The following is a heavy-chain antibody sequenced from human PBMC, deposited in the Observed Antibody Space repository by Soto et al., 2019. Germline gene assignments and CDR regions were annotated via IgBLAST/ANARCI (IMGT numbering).Heavy chain of an antibody. Sequence: QVQLVESGGGVVQPGRSLRLSCAASGFTFSSYVMHWVRQTPGKGLEWVAFISHDGNNKYYADSVKGRFTISRDNSANTPYLRMDSLRAEDTAVYYCARDDEGGSECDLGCWGQGTLVTVSS. CDR3: ARDDEGGSECDLGC. J-gene: IGHJ4*02. CDR1: GFTFSSYV. D-gene: IGHD1-26*01. V-gene: IGHV3-30-3*01. CDR2: ISHDGNNK.